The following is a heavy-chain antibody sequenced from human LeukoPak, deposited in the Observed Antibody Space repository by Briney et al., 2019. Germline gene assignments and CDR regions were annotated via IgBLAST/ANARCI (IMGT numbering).Heavy chain of an antibody. D-gene: IGHD6-13*01. CDR1: GFTFDFYG. CDR2: ISSGSSPK. V-gene: IGHV3-48*04. Sequence: GGSLRLSCAASGFTFDFYGMNWIRQAPGKGLEWVSHISSGSSPKYYADSVRGRFTISRDNAKNTLYLQMSSLGAEDTAMYYCAARRAGTCNLCIVYWGQGTLVTVSS. J-gene: IGHJ4*02. CDR3: AARRAGTCNLCIVY.